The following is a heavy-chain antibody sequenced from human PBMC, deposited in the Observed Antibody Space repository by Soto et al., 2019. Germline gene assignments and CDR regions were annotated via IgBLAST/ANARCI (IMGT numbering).Heavy chain of an antibody. CDR2: VSYDGSNN. Sequence: PGGSLRLSCAASGFTFNNYAMHWVRQAPGKGLEWVAVVSYDGSNNYYADSVKGRFTISRDNSKNTLYLQMNSLGDEDTAVYYCARDFRAAAGPNCFDFSGQGILVTVSS. CDR3: ARDFRAAAGPNCFDF. CDR1: GFTFNNYA. V-gene: IGHV3-30-3*01. J-gene: IGHJ5*01. D-gene: IGHD6-13*01.